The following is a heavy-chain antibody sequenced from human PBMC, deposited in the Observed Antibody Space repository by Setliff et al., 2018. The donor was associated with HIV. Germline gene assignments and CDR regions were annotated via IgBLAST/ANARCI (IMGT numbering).Heavy chain of an antibody. Sequence: PGGSLRLSCAASGFTFSDYWMTWVRQAPGKGLEWVANIKQGGSEKYCVDSVKGRFTISRDNAKNSLYLQMNSLGAEDTAVYYCARGRRVSSNYYYYYYMDGWGKGTTVTVSS. CDR1: GFTFSDYW. CDR2: IKQGGSEK. V-gene: IGHV3-7*03. CDR3: ARGRRVSSNYYYYYYMDG. J-gene: IGHJ6*03. D-gene: IGHD2-2*01.